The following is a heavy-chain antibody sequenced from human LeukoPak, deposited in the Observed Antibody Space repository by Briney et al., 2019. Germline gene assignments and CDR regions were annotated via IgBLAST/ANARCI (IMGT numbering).Heavy chain of an antibody. CDR1: GFTASRFTFSEAW. Sequence: GGSLRLSCTASGFTASRFTFSEAWMSWVRQAPGEGLEWEANINQDGGGRYYVDSVKGRFTISRDNAKNSVHLQMNSLRAEDTAVYYCATRLCTIAACRASSYKSLDVWGKGTTVTVSS. CDR2: INQDGGGR. CDR3: ATRLCTIAACRASSYKSLDV. D-gene: IGHD2-8*01. J-gene: IGHJ6*04. V-gene: IGHV3-7*01.